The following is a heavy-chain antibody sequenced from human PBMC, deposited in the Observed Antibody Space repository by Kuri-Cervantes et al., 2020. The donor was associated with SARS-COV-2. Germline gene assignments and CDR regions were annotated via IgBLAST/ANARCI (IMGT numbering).Heavy chain of an antibody. D-gene: IGHD4-17*01. J-gene: IGHJ6*03. CDR1: GYTFTNYW. CDR2: IYPGDSDT. V-gene: IGHV5-51*01. CDR3: ARRAYGEEVDYYYMDV. Sequence: KVSCKGSGYTFTNYWIGWVRQMPGKGLEWMGIIYPGDSDTRYSPSFQGQVTISADKSINTAFLQWSNPKASDTAIYYCARRAYGEEVDYYYMDVWGKGTTVTVSS.